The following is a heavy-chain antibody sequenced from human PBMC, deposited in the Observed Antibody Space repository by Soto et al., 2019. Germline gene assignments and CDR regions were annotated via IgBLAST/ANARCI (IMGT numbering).Heavy chain of an antibody. Sequence: SQTLSLTCAISGDSVSSNSASWNLIRQSPSRGLEWLGRTYYRSKWYNDYAVSVKSRITINPDTSKNQFSLQLNSVTPEDTAVYFCARSPDYVNAFDIWGQGTMVTV. CDR1: GDSVSSNSAS. V-gene: IGHV6-1*01. D-gene: IGHD3-10*02. CDR2: TYYRSKWYN. J-gene: IGHJ3*02. CDR3: ARSPDYVNAFDI.